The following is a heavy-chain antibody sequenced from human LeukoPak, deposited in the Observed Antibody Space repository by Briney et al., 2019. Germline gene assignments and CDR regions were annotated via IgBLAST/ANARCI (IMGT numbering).Heavy chain of an antibody. Sequence: GGSLRLSCAASGFIFSSYWMSWVRQAPGKGLEWVANIKQGGSEKYYVDSVKGRFTISRDSAKNSLYLQMNSLRAEDTAVYYCARRRGDSSSWSYFDYWGQGTLVTVSS. V-gene: IGHV3-7*01. D-gene: IGHD6-13*01. CDR3: ARRRGDSSSWSYFDY. CDR1: GFIFSSYW. CDR2: IKQGGSEK. J-gene: IGHJ4*02.